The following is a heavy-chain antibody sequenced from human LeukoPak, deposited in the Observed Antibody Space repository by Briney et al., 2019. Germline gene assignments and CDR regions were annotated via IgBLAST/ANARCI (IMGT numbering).Heavy chain of an antibody. J-gene: IGHJ6*03. CDR2: ISGSGGST. CDR3: AKDQAYGDYYYYYMDV. D-gene: IGHD4-17*01. V-gene: IGHV3-23*01. CDR1: GFTFSSYA. Sequence: GGSLRLSCAASGFTFSSYAMSWVRQAPGKGLEWVSAISGSGGSTYYADSVKGRFTISRGNSKNTLYLQMNSLRAEDTAVYYCAKDQAYGDYYYYYMDVWGKGTTVTVSS.